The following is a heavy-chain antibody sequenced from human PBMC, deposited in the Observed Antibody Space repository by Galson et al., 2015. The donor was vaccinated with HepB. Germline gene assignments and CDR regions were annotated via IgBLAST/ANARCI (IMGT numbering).Heavy chain of an antibody. J-gene: IGHJ4*02. D-gene: IGHD6-19*01. V-gene: IGHV1-46*01. CDR2: INPGGGGT. CDR3: ARGEGSSGWYYLDY. CDR1: GYTFTTYY. Sequence: SVKVSCKASGYTFTTYYIHWVRQAPGQGLEWIGIINPGGGGTTYAQKFQGRVTMTRDTSTSTVYMELSSLRSEDTAVHFCARGEGSSGWYYLDYWGQGTLVTVSS.